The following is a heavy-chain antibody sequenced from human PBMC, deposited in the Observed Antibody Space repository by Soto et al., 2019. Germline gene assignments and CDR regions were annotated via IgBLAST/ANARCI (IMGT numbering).Heavy chain of an antibody. CDR1: GYTFTSYG. D-gene: IGHD6-13*01. J-gene: IGHJ5*02. V-gene: IGHV1-3*01. Sequence: GASVKVCCKASGYTFTSYGIHWVRQAHGQRLEWMGWINAANGDTKYSPKFQGRVTITRDTSASTAYMELSSLRSEDTAVYYCVRRHVSATGIDWFDPWGQGTLVTVSS. CDR2: INAANGDT. CDR3: VRRHVSATGIDWFDP.